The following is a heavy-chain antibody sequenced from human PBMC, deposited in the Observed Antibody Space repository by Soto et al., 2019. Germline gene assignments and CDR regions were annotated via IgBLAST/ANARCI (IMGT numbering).Heavy chain of an antibody. V-gene: IGHV4-34*01. CDR3: ARGRVVVVPAAMEYYYGMDV. CDR1: GGSFSGYY. Sequence: SETLSLTCAVYGGSFSGYYWSWIRQPPGKGLEWIGEINHSGSTNYNPSLKSRVTISVDTSKNQFSLKLSSVTAADTAVYYCARGRVVVVPAAMEYYYGMDVWGQGTTVTVSS. CDR2: INHSGST. D-gene: IGHD2-2*01. J-gene: IGHJ6*02.